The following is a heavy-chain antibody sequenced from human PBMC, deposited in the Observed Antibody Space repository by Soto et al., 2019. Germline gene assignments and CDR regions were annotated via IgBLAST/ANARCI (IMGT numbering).Heavy chain of an antibody. J-gene: IGHJ3*02. CDR2: IYHRGST. V-gene: IGHV4-4*02. D-gene: IGHD3-3*01. CDR3: ARVGEWSGDDAFDI. CDR1: GGSINSSNW. Sequence: QVQLQESAPGLVKPSATLSLTCAGSGGSINSSNWWSWVRQPLGKGLKLIGEIYHRGSTNYNAYLKSRVAISVDKSKNKFPLKLSSVTAAVTAVYYCARVGEWSGDDAFDIWGQWTMVTVSS.